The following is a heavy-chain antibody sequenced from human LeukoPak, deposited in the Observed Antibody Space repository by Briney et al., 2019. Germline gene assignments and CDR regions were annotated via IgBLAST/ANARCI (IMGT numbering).Heavy chain of an antibody. V-gene: IGHV4-4*07. CDR3: ARVGTATEPDYYYYYMDV. Sequence: SETLSLTCTVSGGSISSYYRSWIRQPAGKGLEWIGRIYTSGSTNYNPSLKSRVTMSVDTSKNQFSLKLSSVTAADTAVYYCARVGTATEPDYYYYYMDVWGKGTTVTVSS. CDR1: GGSISSYY. D-gene: IGHD2-15*01. J-gene: IGHJ6*03. CDR2: IYTSGST.